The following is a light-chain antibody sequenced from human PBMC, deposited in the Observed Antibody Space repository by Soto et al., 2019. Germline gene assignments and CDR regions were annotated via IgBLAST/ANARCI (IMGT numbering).Light chain of an antibody. CDR3: TSFTTAYTHV. J-gene: IGLJ1*01. V-gene: IGLV2-14*03. CDR2: DVT. Sequence: QSVLTQPASVSGSPGQSITVSCTGTSSDIGRYDYVSWYQQHPGKVPKLLIYDVTNRPSGVSNRFSGSKSGNTASLTISGLQAEDEDDYYCTSFTTAYTHVFGTGTKVTV. CDR1: SSDIGRYDY.